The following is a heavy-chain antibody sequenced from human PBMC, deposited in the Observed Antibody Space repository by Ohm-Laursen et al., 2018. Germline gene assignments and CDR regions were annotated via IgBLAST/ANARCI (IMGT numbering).Heavy chain of an antibody. J-gene: IGHJ4*02. CDR3: ARMDNSWNLDY. V-gene: IGHV4-28*01. CDR1: GDSMSSSHW. Sequence: SDTLSLTCPVSGDSMSSSHWWGWIRQPPGEGLEWIGYISYSGSTYYNPSLKSRVTMSVDTSKNQFSLRLSSVTAVDTAVYYCARMDNSWNLDYWGQGTLVIVSS. CDR2: ISYSGST. D-gene: IGHD2/OR15-2a*01.